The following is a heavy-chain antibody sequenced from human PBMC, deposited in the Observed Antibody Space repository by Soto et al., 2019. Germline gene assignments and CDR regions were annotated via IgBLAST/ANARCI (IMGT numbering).Heavy chain of an antibody. CDR2: INPVGGAQ. CDR3: AKDMGRNPYGACDY. Sequence: GGSLIRSCVASGFSFSNFCMNWVLQTLGRGLEWVANINPVGGAQTYVDAVKGRFTISRDNSKNTPYLQMNSLRVEDRAVYYCAKDMGRNPYGACDYWGQGALVTVSS. D-gene: IGHD3-10*01. J-gene: IGHJ4*02. V-gene: IGHV3-7*01. CDR1: GFSFSNFC.